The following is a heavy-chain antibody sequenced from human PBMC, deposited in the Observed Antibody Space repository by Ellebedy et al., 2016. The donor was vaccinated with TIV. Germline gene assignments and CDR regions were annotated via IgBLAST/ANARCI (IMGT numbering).Heavy chain of an antibody. D-gene: IGHD3-10*01. J-gene: IGHJ2*01. Sequence: GGSLRLSXTASGFTFGDYAMHWVRQAPGKGLEWVSSISWNSGSIGYVDSVKGRFTISRDNAKNSLYLQMNSLGAEDAALYYCAKDFERVRGPYWHFDLWGRGTLVTVSS. V-gene: IGHV3-9*01. CDR2: ISWNSGSI. CDR1: GFTFGDYA. CDR3: AKDFERVRGPYWHFDL.